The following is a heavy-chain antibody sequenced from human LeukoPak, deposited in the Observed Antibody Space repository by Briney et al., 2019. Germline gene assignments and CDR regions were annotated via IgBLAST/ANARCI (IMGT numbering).Heavy chain of an antibody. J-gene: IGHJ5*02. CDR1: GGPMSSYY. V-gene: IGHV4-4*07. CDR2: IYTSGST. Sequence: PSETLSLTCTVSGGPMSSYYWSWIRQPAGKGLEWIGRIYTSGSTNYNPSLKSRLTMSVDTSKNQFSLKLSSVTAADTAVYYCARGGINWFDLWGQGTLVTVSS. CDR3: ARGGINWFDL.